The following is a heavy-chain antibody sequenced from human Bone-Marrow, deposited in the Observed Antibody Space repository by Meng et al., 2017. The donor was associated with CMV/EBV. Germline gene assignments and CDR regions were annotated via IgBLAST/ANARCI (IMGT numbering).Heavy chain of an antibody. CDR2: IIPILGIA. J-gene: IGHJ6*02. CDR3: VRGRGDTVGPRHYYYELDA. CDR1: GGTFSSYT. V-gene: IGHV1-69*16. D-gene: IGHD4-23*01. Sequence: SVKVSCKASGGTFSSYTISWVRQAPGQGLEWMGRIIPILGIANYAQKFQGRLSITTGESTSAAYMELRSLRSEDTAVYYCVRGRGDTVGPRHYYYELDAWGQGTTVTVSS.